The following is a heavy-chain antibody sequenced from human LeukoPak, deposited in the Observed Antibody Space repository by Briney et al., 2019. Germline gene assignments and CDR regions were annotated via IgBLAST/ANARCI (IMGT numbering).Heavy chain of an antibody. CDR1: GFTFSSYS. V-gene: IGHV3-21*01. J-gene: IGHJ4*02. CDR3: ARGQASDFDY. CDR2: ISSSSSYI. Sequence: GGSLRLSCAASGFTFSSYSMDWVRQAPGKGLEWVSSISSSSSYIYYADSVKGRFTISRDNAKNSLYLQMNSLRAEDTAVYYCARGQASDFDYWGQGTLVTVSS.